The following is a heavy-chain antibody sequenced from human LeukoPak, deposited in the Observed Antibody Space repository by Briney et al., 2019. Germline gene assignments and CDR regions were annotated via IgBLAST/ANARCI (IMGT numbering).Heavy chain of an antibody. Sequence: GGSLRLSCAASGFTFSSYWMSWVRQAPGKGLEWVANIKQDGSEKYYVDSVKGRFTISRDNSKNTLYLQMNSLRAEDTAVYYCAKVRYFGPDAFDIWGQGTMVTVSS. V-gene: IGHV3-7*03. CDR2: IKQDGSEK. CDR1: GFTFSSYW. D-gene: IGHD3-9*01. CDR3: AKVRYFGPDAFDI. J-gene: IGHJ3*02.